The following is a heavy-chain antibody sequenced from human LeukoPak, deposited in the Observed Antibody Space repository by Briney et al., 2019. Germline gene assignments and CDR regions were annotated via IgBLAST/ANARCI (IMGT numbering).Heavy chain of an antibody. CDR1: GGSISSYY. V-gene: IGHV4-59*01. CDR3: ARDSYSSSWPPHFDY. Sequence: SETLSLTCTVSGGSISSYYWSWIRQPPGKGLEWIGYIYYSGSTNYNPSLKSRVTISVDTSKNQFSLKLSSVTAADTAVYYCARDSYSSSWPPHFDYXGQGTLVTVSS. J-gene: IGHJ4*02. D-gene: IGHD6-13*01. CDR2: IYYSGST.